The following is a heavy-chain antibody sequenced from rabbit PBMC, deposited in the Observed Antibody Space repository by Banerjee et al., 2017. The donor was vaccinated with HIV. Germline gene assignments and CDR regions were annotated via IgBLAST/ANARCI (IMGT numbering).Heavy chain of an antibody. CDR3: ARGGYDANYFNL. D-gene: IGHD6-1*01. V-gene: IGHV1S45*01. CDR1: GFSFISSYY. J-gene: IGHJ4*01. Sequence: QEQLVESGGGLVQPGASLTLTCTASGFSFISSYYMCWVRQAPGKGLEWIACIDAGSSGSTYYASWAKGRFTISKTSSTTVTLQMTSLTAADTATYFCARGGYDANYFNLWGPGTLVTVS. CDR2: IDAGSSGST.